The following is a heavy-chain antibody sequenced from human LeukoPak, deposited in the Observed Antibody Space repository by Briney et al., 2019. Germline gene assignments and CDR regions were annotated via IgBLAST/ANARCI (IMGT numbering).Heavy chain of an antibody. CDR2: IYTSGST. CDR3: ARVERGSSWYYFDY. J-gene: IGHJ4*02. D-gene: IGHD6-13*01. Sequence: SETLSLTCTVSGGSISSYYWSWIRQPAGKGLEWIGRIYTSGSTNYNPSLKSRVTMSVDTPKNQFSLKLSSVTAADTAVYYCARVERGSSWYYFDYWGQGTLVTVSS. V-gene: IGHV4-4*07. CDR1: GGSISSYY.